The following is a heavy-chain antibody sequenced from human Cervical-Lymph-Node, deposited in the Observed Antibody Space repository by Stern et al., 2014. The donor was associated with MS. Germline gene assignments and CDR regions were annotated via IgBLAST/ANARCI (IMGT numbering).Heavy chain of an antibody. Sequence: EEQLVQSGAEVEKPGESLKISCKVSGYSFTIYYIPWVRQRPGKGLEWMGFIYPYDSDTTSSPSFQGQVTISADKPITTAYLQWSSLRASDTAMYYCARHVQGFDYWGQGTLVTVSS. CDR2: IYPYDSDT. CDR3: ARHVQGFDY. V-gene: IGHV5-51*04. CDR1: GYSFTIYY. J-gene: IGHJ4*02.